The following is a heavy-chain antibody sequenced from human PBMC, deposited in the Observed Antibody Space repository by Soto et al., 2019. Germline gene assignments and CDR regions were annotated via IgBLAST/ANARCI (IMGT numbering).Heavy chain of an antibody. D-gene: IGHD2-2*03. CDR1: GFTFSSFG. CDR2: ISGSGDSS. J-gene: IGHJ4*02. CDR3: AKVGIGMFSHKHHFEH. Sequence: PVGSLRLSCTASGFTFSSFGMAWVRQAPGKGLEWVSAISGSGDSSYYADSVKGRFTISRDNPNNTLYLQMNSLRAEDTAVYYCAKVGIGMFSHKHHFEHWGQGTQVTVSS. V-gene: IGHV3-23*01.